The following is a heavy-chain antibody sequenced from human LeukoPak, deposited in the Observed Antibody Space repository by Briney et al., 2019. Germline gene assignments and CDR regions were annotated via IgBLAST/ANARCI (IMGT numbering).Heavy chain of an antibody. J-gene: IGHJ3*02. Sequence: PSETLSLTCTVSGGSISSSSYYWGWIRQPPGKGLEWIGSIHYSGSTYYNPSLKSRVTISVDTSKNQYSLKLSSVTAADTAVYYCARVGSGVAFHIWGQGTMVTVSS. D-gene: IGHD6-25*01. V-gene: IGHV4-39*07. CDR1: GGSISSSSYY. CDR3: ARVGSGVAFHI. CDR2: IHYSGST.